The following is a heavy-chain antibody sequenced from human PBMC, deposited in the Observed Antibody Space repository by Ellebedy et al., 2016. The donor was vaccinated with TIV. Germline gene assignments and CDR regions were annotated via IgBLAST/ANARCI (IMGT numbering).Heavy chain of an antibody. D-gene: IGHD2-2*01. J-gene: IGHJ4*02. V-gene: IGHV3-48*04. Sequence: PGGSLRLSCAASGFTFSSYSMNWVRQAPGKGLEWVSYISSSSSTIYYADSVKGRFTISRDNAKNSLYLQMNSLRAEDTAVYYCASTGYCSSTSCAGNFDYWGQGTLVTVSS. CDR2: ISSSSSTI. CDR1: GFTFSSYS. CDR3: ASTGYCSSTSCAGNFDY.